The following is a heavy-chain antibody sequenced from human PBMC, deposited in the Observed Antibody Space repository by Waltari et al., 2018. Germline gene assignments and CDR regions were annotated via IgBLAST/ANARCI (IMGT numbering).Heavy chain of an antibody. Sequence: EVQLVQSGAEVKKPGESLKISCTGSGYSFTRYWIGWVRQMPGNGLGWMGIIYPGDSDTRYSPSFQGQVTISADKSISTAYLQWSSLKASDTAMYYCARLSAAAGTWGQYYYYGMDVWGQGTTVTVSS. J-gene: IGHJ6*02. CDR3: ARLSAAAGTWGQYYYYGMDV. CDR2: IYPGDSDT. V-gene: IGHV5-51*03. D-gene: IGHD6-13*01. CDR1: GYSFTRYW.